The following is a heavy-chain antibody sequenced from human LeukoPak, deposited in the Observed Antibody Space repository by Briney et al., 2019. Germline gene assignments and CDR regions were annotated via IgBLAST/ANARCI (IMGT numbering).Heavy chain of an antibody. J-gene: IGHJ5*02. D-gene: IGHD3-22*01. CDR2: ISSSSSYI. Sequence: GGPLRLSCAASGFTFSSYSMNWVRQAPGKGLEWVSSISSSSSYIYYADSVKGRFTISRDNAKNSLYLQMNSLRAEDTAVYYCARVHYYDSSGYYLWGQGTLLTVSS. CDR3: ARVHYYDSSGYYL. CDR1: GFTFSSYS. V-gene: IGHV3-21*01.